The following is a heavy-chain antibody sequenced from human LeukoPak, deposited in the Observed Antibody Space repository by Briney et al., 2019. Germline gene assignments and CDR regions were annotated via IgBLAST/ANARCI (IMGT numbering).Heavy chain of an antibody. V-gene: IGHV4-61*02. J-gene: IGHJ6*03. Sequence: TPSETLSLTCTVSGGSISSGSYYWSWIRQPAGKGLEWIGRIYTSGSTNYNPSLKSRVTISVDTSKNQFSLNLSSVTAADTAVYYCARWSGSVTARNYYYYMDVWGEGTTVTVSS. CDR3: ARWSGSVTARNYYYYMDV. CDR1: GGSISSGSYY. CDR2: IYTSGST. D-gene: IGHD6-6*01.